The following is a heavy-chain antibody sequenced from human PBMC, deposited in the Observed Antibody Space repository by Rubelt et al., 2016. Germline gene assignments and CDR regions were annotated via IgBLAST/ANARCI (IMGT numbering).Heavy chain of an antibody. Sequence: QVQLVQSGAEVKKPGASVKVSCKASGYTFTSYGISWVRQAPGQGLEWMGWISASHGHTNYAQKLQGRVTMTTDTSTSTAYMELSSLRSEDTAVYYCARAKGSGSYYSSFDYWGQGTLVTVSS. CDR2: ISASHGHT. CDR3: ARAKGSGSYYSSFDY. J-gene: IGHJ4*02. V-gene: IGHV1-18*01. D-gene: IGHD3-10*01. CDR1: GYTFTSYG.